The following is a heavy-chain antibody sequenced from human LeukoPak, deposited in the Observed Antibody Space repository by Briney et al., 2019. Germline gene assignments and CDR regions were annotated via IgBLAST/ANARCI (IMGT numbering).Heavy chain of an antibody. J-gene: IGHJ6*02. V-gene: IGHV4-4*02. CDR3: VRDLDGMGV. Sequence: SETLSLTCAVSGGPLTSDNWWTCLRQPPGKGLEWIGAIYHSESTDYNASLKSQVTISVDKSKNQFSLRLNSVTAVDMGVYFCVRDLDGMGVWGQGTTVTVSS. CDR2: IYHSEST. CDR1: GGPLTSDNW.